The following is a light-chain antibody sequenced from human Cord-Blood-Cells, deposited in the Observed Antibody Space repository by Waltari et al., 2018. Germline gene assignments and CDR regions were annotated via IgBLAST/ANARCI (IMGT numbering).Light chain of an antibody. CDR2: AAS. CDR3: QQYYSYPWT. J-gene: IGKJ1*01. CDR1: QGISSY. V-gene: IGKV1-8*01. Sequence: AIRMTQSPSSFPASTGDRVTITCRASQGISSYLAWYQQKPGKAPKLRIYAASTLQSGVPSRFSGSGAGTDFTLTISCLQSEDFATYYCQQYYSYPWTFGQGTKVEIK.